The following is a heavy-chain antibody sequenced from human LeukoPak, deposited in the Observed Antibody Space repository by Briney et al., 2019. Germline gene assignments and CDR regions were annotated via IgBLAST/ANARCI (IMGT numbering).Heavy chain of an antibody. CDR3: AKWGTAMVYYYFDY. Sequence: GGSLRFSCAASGFTFSSYAMSWVRQAPGNGLEWVSAISGSGGSTYYADSVKGRFTISRDNSKNTLYLQMNSLRAEDTAVYYCAKWGTAMVYYYFDYWGQGTLVTVSS. J-gene: IGHJ4*02. V-gene: IGHV3-23*01. D-gene: IGHD5-18*01. CDR2: ISGSGGST. CDR1: GFTFSSYA.